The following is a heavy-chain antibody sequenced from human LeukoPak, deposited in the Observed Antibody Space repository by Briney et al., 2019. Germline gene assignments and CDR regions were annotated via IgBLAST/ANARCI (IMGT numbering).Heavy chain of an antibody. CDR1: GGSISSYY. V-gene: IGHV4-59*01. J-gene: IGHJ2*01. D-gene: IGHD2-2*01. Sequence: SETLSLTCTVSGGSISSYYWSWIRQPPGKGLEWIGYIYYSGSTNYNPSLKSRVTISVDTSKNQFSLKLSSVTAADTAVYYCVRDSLAKYCSSTSCAPYWYFDLWGRGTLVTVSS. CDR3: VRDSLAKYCSSTSCAPYWYFDL. CDR2: IYYSGST.